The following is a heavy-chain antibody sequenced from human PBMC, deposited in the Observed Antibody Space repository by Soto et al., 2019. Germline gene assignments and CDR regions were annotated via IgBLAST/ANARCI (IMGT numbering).Heavy chain of an antibody. D-gene: IGHD6-19*01. CDR3: ARDTVVIAVAGAFDF. CDR2: IWYDGSNK. CDR1: GFTFSSYG. J-gene: IGHJ4*02. V-gene: IGHV3-33*01. Sequence: QVQLVESGGGVVQPGRSLRLSCAASGFTFSSYGMHWVRQAPGKGLEWVAVIWYDGSNKYYADSVKGRFTISRDNSKNTLYLQMNSLRAEDTAVYYCARDTVVIAVAGAFDFWSQGTLVTVSS.